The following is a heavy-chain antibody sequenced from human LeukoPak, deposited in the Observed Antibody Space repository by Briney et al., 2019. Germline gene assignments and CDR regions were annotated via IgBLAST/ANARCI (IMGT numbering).Heavy chain of an antibody. CDR3: ARVDDDSSGSS. CDR2: IHYSGST. J-gene: IGHJ5*02. V-gene: IGHV4-59*01. Sequence: SETLSLTCTVSGGSISSYYWSWIRQPPGKGLEWIGYIHYSGSTNYNPSLKSRVTISVDTSKNQFSLKLSSVTAADTAVYYCARVDDDSSGSSWGQGTLVTVSS. CDR1: GGSISSYY. D-gene: IGHD3-22*01.